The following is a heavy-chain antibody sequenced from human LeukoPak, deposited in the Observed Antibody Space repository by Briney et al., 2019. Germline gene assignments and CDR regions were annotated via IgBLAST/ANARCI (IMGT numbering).Heavy chain of an antibody. CDR1: GTSFSNDY. Sequence: SETLSLTCSVSGTSFSNDYWSWVRQAPGMGLEWIGYIYHNGRTNYSPSLKSRITMSIDTSKNQLTLRLTSLTAADTAVYYCASEGLAVAGSFVYWGRGTLVTVSS. J-gene: IGHJ4*02. V-gene: IGHV4-59*08. D-gene: IGHD6-19*01. CDR3: ASEGLAVAGSFVY. CDR2: IYHNGRT.